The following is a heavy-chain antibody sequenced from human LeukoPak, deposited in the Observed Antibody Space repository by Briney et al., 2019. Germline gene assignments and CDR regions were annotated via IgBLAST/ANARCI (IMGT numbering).Heavy chain of an antibody. D-gene: IGHD6-19*01. J-gene: IGHJ4*02. CDR3: ARSSIAVREAFDY. CDR2: IYYSGST. CDR1: GGSISSYY. Sequence: SGTLSLTCTVSGGSISSYYWSWIRQPPGKGLEWIGYIYYSGSTNYNPSLKSRVTISVDTSKNQFSLKLSSVTAADTAVYYCARSSIAVREAFDYWGQGTLVTASS. V-gene: IGHV4-59*01.